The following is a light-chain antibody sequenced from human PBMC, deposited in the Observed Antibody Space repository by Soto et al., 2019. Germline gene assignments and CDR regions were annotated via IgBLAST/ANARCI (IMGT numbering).Light chain of an antibody. J-gene: IGKJ4*01. V-gene: IGKV3-20*01. CDR3: QQYGSSPPLT. CDR2: GAS. Sequence: EFVLTQSPGTLSLSPGERATLSCRASQSVSSSYLAWYQQKPGQAPRILIYGASTRATGIPYRFSGSGSGTDFTLTISRLEPEDCAVYYCQQYGSSPPLTFGGGTKVEIK. CDR1: QSVSSSY.